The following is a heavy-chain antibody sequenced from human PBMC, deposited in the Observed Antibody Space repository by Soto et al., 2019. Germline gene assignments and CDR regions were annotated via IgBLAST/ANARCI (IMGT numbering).Heavy chain of an antibody. CDR1: GYTFTGYY. CDR3: ARATWYYDILTGYYTQFDY. Sequence: ASVKVSCKASGYTFTGYYMHWVRQAPGQGLEWMGWINPNSGGTNYAQKFQGWVTMTRDTSISTAYMELSRLRSDDTAVYYCARATWYYDILTGYYTQFDYWGQGTLVTVPS. D-gene: IGHD3-9*01. J-gene: IGHJ4*02. V-gene: IGHV1-2*04. CDR2: INPNSGGT.